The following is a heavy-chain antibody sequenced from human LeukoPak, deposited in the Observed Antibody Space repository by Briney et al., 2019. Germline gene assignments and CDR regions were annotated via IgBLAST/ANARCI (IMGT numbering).Heavy chain of an antibody. V-gene: IGHV3-20*04. CDR1: GFTFDDYA. D-gene: IGHD2-21*02. CDR2: TNWDGGRT. Sequence: GGSLRLSCAASGFTFDDYAMSWVRQTPGKGLEWVSGTNWDGGRTGYADSVKGRFTISRDNARNSLYLQMNSLRVEDTAMYYCARDGLRRPPTPYCGGDCPLDYWGQGTLVSVSS. J-gene: IGHJ4*02. CDR3: ARDGLRRPPTPYCGGDCPLDY.